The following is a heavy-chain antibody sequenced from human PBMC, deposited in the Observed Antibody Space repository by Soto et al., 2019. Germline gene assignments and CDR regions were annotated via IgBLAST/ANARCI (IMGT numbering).Heavy chain of an antibody. D-gene: IGHD1-26*01. CDR1: GFIFTTYG. Sequence: QVQVVESGGGVVQPGRSLRLSCAASGFIFTTYGMHWVRQAPGKGLEWVADISSDGKDKYYAESVKGRFTISRDNSKNTVYLQMNSQRPEDTAVYYCAKGRGTYGGAYDYWGQGTLVAVSS. V-gene: IGHV3-30*18. J-gene: IGHJ4*02. CDR2: ISSDGKDK. CDR3: AKGRGTYGGAYDY.